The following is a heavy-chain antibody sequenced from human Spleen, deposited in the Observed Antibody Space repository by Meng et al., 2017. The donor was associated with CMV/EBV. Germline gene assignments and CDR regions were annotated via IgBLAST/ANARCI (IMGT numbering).Heavy chain of an antibody. CDR3: ARDTPPDVTVVVPAGMDAFDI. CDR2: IIPILGMA. CDR1: GGTFSSYP. Sequence: SVKVSCKASGGTFSSYPIRWVRQAPGQGLEWMGGIIPILGMANYAQKFQGRVTITADKSTSTAYMELSSLRSEDTAVYYCARDTPPDVTVVVPAGMDAFDIWGQGTMVTVSS. V-gene: IGHV1-69*10. J-gene: IGHJ3*02. D-gene: IGHD2-2*01.